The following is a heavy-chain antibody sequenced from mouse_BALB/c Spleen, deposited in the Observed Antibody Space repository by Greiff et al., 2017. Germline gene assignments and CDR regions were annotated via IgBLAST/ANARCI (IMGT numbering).Heavy chain of an antibody. CDR3: ARDYRYHYAMDY. CDR2: INPGSGGT. V-gene: IGHV1-54*03. Sequence: QVQLQQSGAELVRPGTSVKVSCKASGYAFTNYLIEWVKQRPGQGLEWIGVINPGSGGTNYNEKFKGKATLTADKSSSTAYMQLSSLTSDDSAVYFCARDYRYHYAMDYGGQGTSVTVSS. D-gene: IGHD2-14*01. J-gene: IGHJ4*01. CDR1: GYAFTNYL.